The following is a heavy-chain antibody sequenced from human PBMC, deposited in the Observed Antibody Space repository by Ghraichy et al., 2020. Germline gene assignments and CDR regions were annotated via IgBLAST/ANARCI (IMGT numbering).Heavy chain of an antibody. D-gene: IGHD4-23*01. V-gene: IGHV3-53*01. CDR3: ARDTSGGKGY. Sequence: GGSLRLSCAVSGFTVSSNYMSWVRQAPGKGLEWVSIIYSGGSTYYAASVKGRFTISRDNSKNTMYLQMNSLRAEDTAVYYCARDTSGGKGYWGPGTLVTVSS. CDR1: GFTVSSNY. CDR2: IYSGGST. J-gene: IGHJ4*02.